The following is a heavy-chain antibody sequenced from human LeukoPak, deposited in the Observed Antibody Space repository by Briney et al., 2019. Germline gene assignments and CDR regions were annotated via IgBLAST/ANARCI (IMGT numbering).Heavy chain of an antibody. V-gene: IGHV1-8*03. CDR3: ARVAPRGFLEWLPRSSFDY. D-gene: IGHD3-3*01. CDR2: MNPNSGNT. J-gene: IGHJ4*02. Sequence: ASVKVSCKASGYTFTSYDINWVRQATGQGLEWMGWMNPNSGNTGYAQKFQGRVTITRNTSISTAYMELSSLRSEDTAVYYCARVAPRGFLEWLPRSSFDYWGQGTLVTVSS. CDR1: GYTFTSYD.